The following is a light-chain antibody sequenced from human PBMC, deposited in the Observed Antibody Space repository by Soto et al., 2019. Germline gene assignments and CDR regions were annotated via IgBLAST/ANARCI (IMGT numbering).Light chain of an antibody. V-gene: IGKV3-20*01. CDR3: QQYGASPPT. CDR1: QSVSSSY. Sequence: EIVLTQSPGTLSLSPGERATLSCRASQSVSSSYLAWYQQKPGQAPRLLIYGAFNRATGIPDRFSGSGSGTDFTLTCSRLEPEDFAVYYCQQYGASPPTFGPGTKVDI. CDR2: GAF. J-gene: IGKJ3*01.